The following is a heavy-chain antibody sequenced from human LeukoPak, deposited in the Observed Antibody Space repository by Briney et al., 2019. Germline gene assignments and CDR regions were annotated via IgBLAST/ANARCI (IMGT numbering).Heavy chain of an antibody. CDR1: GFTFSSYA. J-gene: IGHJ3*02. Sequence: KPGGSLRLSCAASGFTFSSYAMHWVRQAPGKGLEWVAVISYDGSNKYYADSVKGRFTISRDNSKNTLYLQMNSLRAEDTAVYYCARPRDSSGSDAFDIWGQGTMVTVSS. CDR3: ARPRDSSGSDAFDI. V-gene: IGHV3-30*04. CDR2: ISYDGSNK. D-gene: IGHD3-22*01.